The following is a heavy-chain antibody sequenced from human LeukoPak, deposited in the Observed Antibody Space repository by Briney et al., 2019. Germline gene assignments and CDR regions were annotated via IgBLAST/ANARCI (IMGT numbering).Heavy chain of an antibody. V-gene: IGHV4-34*01. D-gene: IGHD2-2*01. CDR1: GGSFSGHY. J-gene: IGHJ5*02. CDR2: INHSGST. Sequence: PSETLSLTCAVYGGSFSGHYWSWIRQPPGKGLEWIGEINHSGSTNYNPSLKSRVTISVDTSKNQFSLKLSSVTAADTAVYYCARGYQLGSYLWFDPWGQGTLVTVSS. CDR3: ARGYQLGSYLWFDP.